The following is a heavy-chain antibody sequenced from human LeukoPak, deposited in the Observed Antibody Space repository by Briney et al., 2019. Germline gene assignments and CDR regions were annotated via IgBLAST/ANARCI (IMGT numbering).Heavy chain of an antibody. V-gene: IGHV1-46*01. CDR1: GYTFTSYY. J-gene: IGHJ4*02. Sequence: ASVKVSCKASGYTFTSYYMHWVRQAPGQGLGWMGIINSSDGSTSYAQKFQGRVTMTRDTSTSTVYMELSSPRSDDTAVYYCARRGIAAAGFDYWGQGILVTVSS. D-gene: IGHD6-13*01. CDR2: INSSDGST. CDR3: ARRGIAAAGFDY.